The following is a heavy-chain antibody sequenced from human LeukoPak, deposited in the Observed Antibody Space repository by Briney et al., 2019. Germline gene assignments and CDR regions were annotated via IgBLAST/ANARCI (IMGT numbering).Heavy chain of an antibody. J-gene: IGHJ4*02. CDR2: IWYDGSNK. D-gene: IGHD3-22*01. CDR3: ARDRLDSSGYSFDY. V-gene: IGHV3-33*01. Sequence: GGSLRLSCAASGFXFSSYGIHWVRQAPGKGLEWVAVIWYDGSNKYYADSVKGRFTISRDNSKNTLYLQMNSLRAEDTAVYYCARDRLDSSGYSFDYWGQGTLVTVSS. CDR1: GFXFSSYG.